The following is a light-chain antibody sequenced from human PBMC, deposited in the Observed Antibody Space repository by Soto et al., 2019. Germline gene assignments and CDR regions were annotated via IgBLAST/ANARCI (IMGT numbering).Light chain of an antibody. CDR1: QGIGSY. V-gene: IGKV1-27*01. CDR3: QQCNSARFT. CDR2: AAS. J-gene: IGKJ3*01. Sequence: DIQMTQSPSSLSASIGDRVTITCRASQGIGSYLAWYQQKPGKVPKLLIYAASTLQSGVPSRVSGSGSGTDFTLSISSLQPKDIGTYLCQQCNSARFTFGPGTKVDIK.